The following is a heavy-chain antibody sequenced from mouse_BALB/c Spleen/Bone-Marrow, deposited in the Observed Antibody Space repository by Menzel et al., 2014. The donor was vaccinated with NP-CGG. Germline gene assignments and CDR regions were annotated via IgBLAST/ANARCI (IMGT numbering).Heavy chain of an antibody. CDR1: GYSFSTYW. J-gene: IGHJ3*01. CDR3: TRRGSSACPY. Sequence: QESVTVLSMPGASVKMSCKASGYSFSTYWLHWVKQRPGHGLEWIGAIYPGNSDSSYNQKFEGKAKLTAVTSASTAYMELISLTHEDSAVYYCTRRGSSACPYWGQGTLVTVSA. V-gene: IGHV1-5*01. D-gene: IGHD1-1*01. CDR2: IYPGNSDS.